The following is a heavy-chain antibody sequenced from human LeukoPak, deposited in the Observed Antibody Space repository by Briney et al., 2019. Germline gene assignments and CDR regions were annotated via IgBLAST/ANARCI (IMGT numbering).Heavy chain of an antibody. V-gene: IGHV4-34*01. CDR2: INRSGST. CDR3: ARRREADYTYWCFDL. J-gene: IGHJ2*01. Sequence: SETLSLTCAVYGDSFSGYYWSWIRQPPGKGLEWIGEINRSGSTNYNPSLKSRVTISADTSKNQFTLNLRSVTAADTAVYYCARRREADYTYWCFDLWGRGTLVTVSS. CDR1: GDSFSGYY. D-gene: IGHD3-3*01.